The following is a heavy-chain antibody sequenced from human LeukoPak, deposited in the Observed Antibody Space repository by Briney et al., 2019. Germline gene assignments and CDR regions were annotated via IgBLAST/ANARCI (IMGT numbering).Heavy chain of an antibody. CDR1: GGSISSYY. J-gene: IGHJ4*02. Sequence: SETLSLTCTVSGGSISSYYWSWIRQPPGKGLEWIGYIYYSGSTNYNPSLKSRVTISVDTSKNQFSLRLSSVTAADTAVYYCARGEAVAGKVVFDYWGQGTLVTVSS. CDR3: ARGEAVAGKVVFDY. D-gene: IGHD6-19*01. CDR2: IYYSGST. V-gene: IGHV4-59*01.